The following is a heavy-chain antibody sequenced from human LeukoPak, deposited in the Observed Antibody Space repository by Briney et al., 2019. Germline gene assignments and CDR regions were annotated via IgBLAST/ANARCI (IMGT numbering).Heavy chain of an antibody. V-gene: IGHV3-23*01. CDR2: ISGSGGST. D-gene: IGHD3-16*01. CDR3: AKDQGRDYVWGSYLY. J-gene: IGHJ4*02. Sequence: GGSLRPSCAASGFTFSSYAMSWVRQAPGKGLEWVSAISGSGGSTYYADSVKGRFTISRDNSKNTLYLQMNSLRAEDTAVYYCAKDQGRDYVWGSYLYWGQGTLVTVSS. CDR1: GFTFSSYA.